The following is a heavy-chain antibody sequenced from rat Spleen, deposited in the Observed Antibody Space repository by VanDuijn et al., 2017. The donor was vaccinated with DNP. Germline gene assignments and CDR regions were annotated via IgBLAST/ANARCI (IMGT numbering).Heavy chain of an antibody. D-gene: IGHD1-2*01. Sequence: EVQLVESGGGLVQPGRSLKLSCAASGFTFSDYYMAWVRQAPTKGLEWVAYLTYDGGSTYYRDSVKGRFTISRDNAKSTLYLQMNSLRSEDTATYYCAARYSSSWFAYWGQGTLVTVSS. V-gene: IGHV5-20*01. CDR3: AARYSSSWFAY. J-gene: IGHJ3*01. CDR2: LTYDGGST. CDR1: GFTFSDYY.